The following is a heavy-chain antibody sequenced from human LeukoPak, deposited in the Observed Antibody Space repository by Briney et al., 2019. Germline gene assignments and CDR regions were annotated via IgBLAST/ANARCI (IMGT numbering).Heavy chain of an antibody. Sequence: GGSLGLSCEASGFTFSNSAMSWVRQAPGKGLEWVSGISASGHYTYNADSAKGRFTISRDNSKNTLYLQMNSLRAEDTALYYCAKGGSWGDYYFYFYIDVWGKGTTVTVSS. V-gene: IGHV3-23*01. CDR2: ISASGHYT. D-gene: IGHD3-16*01. CDR1: GFTFSNSA. CDR3: AKGGSWGDYYFYFYIDV. J-gene: IGHJ6*03.